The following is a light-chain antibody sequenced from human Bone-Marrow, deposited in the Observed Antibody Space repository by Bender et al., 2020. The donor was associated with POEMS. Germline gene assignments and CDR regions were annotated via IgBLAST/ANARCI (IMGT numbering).Light chain of an antibody. CDR2: EDN. CDR3: QAWDTSSVV. J-gene: IGLJ2*01. V-gene: IGLV3-1*01. Sequence: SYGLTQPPSVSVSPGHTANITCSGDQLGDQYASWYQLKPGQSPVLVFYEDNKRPSGIPERFSGSNSGNIATLTISGTQALDEADYYCQAWDTSSVVFGGGTKLTVL. CDR1: QLGDQY.